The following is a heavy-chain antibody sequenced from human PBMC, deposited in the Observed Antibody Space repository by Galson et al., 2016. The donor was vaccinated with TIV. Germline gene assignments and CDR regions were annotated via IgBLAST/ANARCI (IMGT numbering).Heavy chain of an antibody. CDR2: IVGTGGTT. CDR1: GFTFSTYA. V-gene: IGHV3-23*01. J-gene: IGHJ3*01. CDR3: AKRKNYGGEAFYL. Sequence: SLRLSCAASGFTFSTYAVNWVRQAPGKGLEWVSGIVGTGGTTYYADSVKALFTISIENSKNTLYLQMNSLRAEDTAVSYCAKRKNYGGEAFYLWGQGTLVTVSS. D-gene: IGHD4-23*01.